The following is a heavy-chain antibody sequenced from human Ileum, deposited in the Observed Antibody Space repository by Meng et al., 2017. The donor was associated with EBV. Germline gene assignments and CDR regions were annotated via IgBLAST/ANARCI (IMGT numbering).Heavy chain of an antibody. CDR2: IYYSGST. CDR1: GGSISSYY. Sequence: QVRVQEWGPGLVKPSGPLPPTCTCSGGSISSYYGSWIRQPPGKGLEWIGYIYYSGSTNYTPSLKSRVTISVDTSKNQFSLNLSSVTAADTAVYYCARGGWSLDYWGQGTLVTVS. D-gene: IGHD2-15*01. V-gene: IGHV4-59*08. CDR3: ARGGWSLDY. J-gene: IGHJ4*02.